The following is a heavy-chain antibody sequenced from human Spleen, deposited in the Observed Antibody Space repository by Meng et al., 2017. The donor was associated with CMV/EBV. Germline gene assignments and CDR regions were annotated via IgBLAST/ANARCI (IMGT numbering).Heavy chain of an antibody. CDR1: GGSISSSSYY. Sequence: QVQLQQWGAGLLKPPETLSLTCAVYGGSISSSSYYWGWIRQPPGKGLEWIGSIYYSGSTYYNPSLKSRVTISVDTSKNQFSLKLSSVTAADTAVYYCARRPTGIDYWGQGTLVTVSS. CDR3: ARRPTGIDY. D-gene: IGHD2-8*02. J-gene: IGHJ4*02. V-gene: IGHV4-39*01. CDR2: IYYSGST.